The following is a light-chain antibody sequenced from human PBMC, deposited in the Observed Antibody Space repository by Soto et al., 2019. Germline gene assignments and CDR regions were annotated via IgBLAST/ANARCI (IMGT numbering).Light chain of an antibody. CDR1: SSNMGTSY. V-gene: IGLV1-47*02. CDR3: AAWDDGLSGWV. J-gene: IGLJ3*02. CDR2: SNN. Sequence: QSVLTQPASASGTPGQRVTISCSGSSSNMGTSYVYWYQQLPGTAHKLLIYSNNQRPSGVPDRFSGYKSGTSASLAISGLRSEDEADYYGAAWDDGLSGWVFGGGTKLTVL.